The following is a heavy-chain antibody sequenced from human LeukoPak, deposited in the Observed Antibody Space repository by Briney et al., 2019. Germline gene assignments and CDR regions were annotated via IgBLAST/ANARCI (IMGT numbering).Heavy chain of an antibody. J-gene: IGHJ4*02. CDR2: ISYSGST. CDR3: ARHPELYFFDY. CDR1: GASISSYY. D-gene: IGHD3-10*01. V-gene: IGHV4-59*08. Sequence: SSETLSLTCTVSGASISSYYRSWIRQPPGKGLEWIGYISYSGSTNYNPSLKSRVTISADTSKNQVSLTLSSVTAADTAVYYCARHPELYFFDYWGQGTLVTVSS.